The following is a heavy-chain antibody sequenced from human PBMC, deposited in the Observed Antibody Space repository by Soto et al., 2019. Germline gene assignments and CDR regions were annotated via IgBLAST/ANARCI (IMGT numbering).Heavy chain of an antibody. J-gene: IGHJ6*02. V-gene: IGHV3-33*01. D-gene: IGHD2-2*01. Sequence: PGGSLRLSCAAPGFTFGIYGMHWVRQAPGKGLEWVAVIWYDGSIKYHADSVKGRFTISRDNSKNTLYLQMNSLRAEDTAVYYCARFFCVSTTCNRGMDVWGQGTTVTVSS. CDR3: ARFFCVSTTCNRGMDV. CDR2: IWYDGSIK. CDR1: GFTFGIYG.